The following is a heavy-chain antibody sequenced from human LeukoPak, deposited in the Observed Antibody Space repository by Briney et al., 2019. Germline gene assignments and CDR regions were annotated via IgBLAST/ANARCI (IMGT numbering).Heavy chain of an antibody. CDR1: GYTFTSYY. CDR2: INPSSGST. J-gene: IGHJ6*02. D-gene: IGHD2-2*01. CDR3: ARDKDIVVVPAASPAYYYGMDA. Sequence: ASVKVSCKASGYTFTSYYMHWVRQAPGQGLEWMGIINPSSGSTSYAQKFQGRVTITADESTSTAYMELSSLRSEDTAVYYCARDKDIVVVPAASPAYYYGMDAWGQGTTVTVSS. V-gene: IGHV1-46*01.